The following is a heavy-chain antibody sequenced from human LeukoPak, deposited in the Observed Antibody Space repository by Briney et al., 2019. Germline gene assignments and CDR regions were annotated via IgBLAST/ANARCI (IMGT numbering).Heavy chain of an antibody. D-gene: IGHD3-10*01. V-gene: IGHV3-9*01. CDR2: ISWNSGSI. Sequence: GRSLRLSCAASGFTFDDYAMHWVRQAPGKGLEWVSGISWNSGSIGYVDSVKGRFTISRDNAKNSLYLQMNSLRAEDTAVYYCARASMVRGVHYYYGMDVWGQGTTVTVSS. CDR3: ARASMVRGVHYYYGMDV. CDR1: GFTFDDYA. J-gene: IGHJ6*02.